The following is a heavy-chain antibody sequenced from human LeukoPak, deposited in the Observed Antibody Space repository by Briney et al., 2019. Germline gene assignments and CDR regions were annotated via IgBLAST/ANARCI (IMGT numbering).Heavy chain of an antibody. CDR1: GFTFSGAA. J-gene: IGHJ4*02. Sequence: PGGSLRLSCAASGFTFSGAAMTWVRQAPGRGLEWVSTITGSDDRTYYADSVEGRFTISRDYSKNTLRLQMSSLTVEDTAIYYCAQGPQVGSGYHPDFWGQGTLVTVSS. V-gene: IGHV3-23*01. CDR3: AQGPQVGSGYHPDF. CDR2: ITGSDDRT. D-gene: IGHD3-22*01.